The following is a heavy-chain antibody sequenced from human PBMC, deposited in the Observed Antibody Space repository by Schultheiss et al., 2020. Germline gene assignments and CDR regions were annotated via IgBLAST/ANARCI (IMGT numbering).Heavy chain of an antibody. J-gene: IGHJ4*02. Sequence: GGSLRLSCSASGFTFSSYAMHWVRQAPGKGLEYVSAISSNGGSTYYADSVKGRFTISRDNSKNTLYLQMSSLRAEDTAVYYCVRVPYSSGWFRFDYWGQGTLVTVSS. CDR2: ISSNGGST. CDR3: VRVPYSSGWFRFDY. D-gene: IGHD6-19*01. V-gene: IGHV3-64D*08. CDR1: GFTFSSYA.